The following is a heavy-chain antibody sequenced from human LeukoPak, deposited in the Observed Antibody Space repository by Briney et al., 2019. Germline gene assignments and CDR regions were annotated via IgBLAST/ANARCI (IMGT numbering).Heavy chain of an antibody. V-gene: IGHV4-4*07. J-gene: IGHJ6*02. CDR1: GGSISSYY. Sequence: SETLSLTCTVSGGSISSYYWSWIRQPAGKGLEWIGRIYTSGSTNYNPSLKSRVTMSVDTPKNQFSLKLSSVTAADTAVYYCARGGYYYGSGFMDVWGQGTTVTVSS. CDR3: ARGGYYYGSGFMDV. CDR2: IYTSGST. D-gene: IGHD3-10*01.